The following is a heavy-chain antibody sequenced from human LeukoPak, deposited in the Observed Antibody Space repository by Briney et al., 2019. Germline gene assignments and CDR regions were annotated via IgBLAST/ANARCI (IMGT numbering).Heavy chain of an antibody. D-gene: IGHD2-2*01. Sequence: ASVKVSCKASGGTFSSYAISWVRQAPGQGLEWMGWISAYNGNTNYAQKLQGRVTMTTDTSTSTAYMELRSLRSDDTAVYYCARVGCSSTSCYFDYWGQGTLVTVSS. CDR2: ISAYNGNT. CDR3: ARVGCSSTSCYFDY. J-gene: IGHJ4*02. V-gene: IGHV1-18*01. CDR1: GGTFSSYA.